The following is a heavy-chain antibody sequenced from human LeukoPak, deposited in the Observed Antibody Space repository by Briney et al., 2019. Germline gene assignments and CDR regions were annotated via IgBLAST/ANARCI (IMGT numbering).Heavy chain of an antibody. V-gene: IGHV3-66*01. Sequence: GGSLRLSCAASGFTVSSNYMSWVRQAPGKGLEWDSVIYSGGSTYYADSVKGRFTISRDNSKNTLYLQMNSLRAEDTAVYYCARDSGYYYGSGSYSPWAFDIWGQGTMVTVSS. J-gene: IGHJ3*02. D-gene: IGHD3-10*01. CDR1: GFTVSSNY. CDR3: ARDSGYYYGSGSYSPWAFDI. CDR2: IYSGGST.